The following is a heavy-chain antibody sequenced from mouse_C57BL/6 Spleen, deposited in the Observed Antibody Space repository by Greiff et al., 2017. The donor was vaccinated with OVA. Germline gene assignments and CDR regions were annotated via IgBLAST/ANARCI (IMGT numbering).Heavy chain of an antibody. V-gene: IGHV5-16*01. CDR2: INYDGSST. J-gene: IGHJ1*03. CDR1: GFTFSDYY. Sequence: EVMLVESEGGLVQPGSSMKLSCTASGFTFSDYYMAWVRQVPEKGLEWVANINYDGSSTYYLDSLKSRFIISRDNAKNILYLQMSSLKSEDTATYYCARDPGAVVGYFDVWGTGTTVTVSS. CDR3: ARDPGAVVGYFDV. D-gene: IGHD1-1*01.